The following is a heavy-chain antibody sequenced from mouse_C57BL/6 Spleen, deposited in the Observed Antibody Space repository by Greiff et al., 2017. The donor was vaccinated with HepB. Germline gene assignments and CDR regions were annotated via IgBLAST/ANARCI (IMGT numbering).Heavy chain of an antibody. CDR1: GYTFTSYW. J-gene: IGHJ2*01. CDR3: ARGDYGSSYVDY. V-gene: IGHV1-53*01. CDR2: INPSNGGT. D-gene: IGHD1-1*01. Sequence: QVQLQQPGTELVKPGASVKLSCKASGYTFTSYWMHWVKQRPGQGLEWIGNINPSNGGTNYNEKFKSKATLTVNKSSSTAYMQLSSLTSEDSAVYYCARGDYGSSYVDYWGQGTTLTVSS.